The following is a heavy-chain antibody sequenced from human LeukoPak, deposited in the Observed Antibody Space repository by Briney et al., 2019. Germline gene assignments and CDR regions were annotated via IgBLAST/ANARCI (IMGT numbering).Heavy chain of an antibody. D-gene: IGHD3-10*01. V-gene: IGHV4-39*01. J-gene: IGHJ5*02. CDR1: GFTFSSYA. Sequence: PGGSLRLSCAASGFTFSSYAMSWVRQPPGKGLEWIGSIYYSGSTYYNPSLKSRVTISVDTSKNQFSLKLSSVTAADTAVYYCARRVSSMVGIRFDPWGQGTLVTVSS. CDR3: ARRVSSMVGIRFDP. CDR2: IYYSGST.